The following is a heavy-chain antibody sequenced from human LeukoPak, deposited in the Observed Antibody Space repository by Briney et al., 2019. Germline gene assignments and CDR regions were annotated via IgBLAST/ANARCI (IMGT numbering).Heavy chain of an antibody. J-gene: IGHJ4*02. Sequence: SETLSLTCTVSGGSISSYYWSWIRQPPGKGLEWIGYIYYSGSTNYNPSLKSRVTISVDTSKNQFSLKLSSVTAADTAVYYCAQTKYCSGGSCYFDCWGQGTLVTVSS. CDR2: IYYSGST. D-gene: IGHD2-15*01. CDR3: AQTKYCSGGSCYFDC. V-gene: IGHV4-59*08. CDR1: GGSISSYY.